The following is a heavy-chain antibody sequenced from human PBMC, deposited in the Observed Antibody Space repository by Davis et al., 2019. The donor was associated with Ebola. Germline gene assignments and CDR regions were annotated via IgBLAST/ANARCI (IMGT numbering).Heavy chain of an antibody. CDR2: INHRGST. CDR1: GGSFSGYY. CDR3: ARGPGYSGIDP. D-gene: IGHD1-14*01. V-gene: IGHV4-34*01. J-gene: IGHJ5*02. Sequence: GSLRLSCAVYGGSFSGYYWSWIRQPPGKGLEWIGEINHRGSTNYNPSLKSRVTISVDTSKNQFSLKLSSVTAADTAVYYCARGPGYSGIDPWGQGTLVTVSS.